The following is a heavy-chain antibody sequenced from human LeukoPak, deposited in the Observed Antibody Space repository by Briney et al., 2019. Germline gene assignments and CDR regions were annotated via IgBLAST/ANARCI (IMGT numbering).Heavy chain of an antibody. Sequence: SETLSLTCTVSGGSFNSYYWSWIRQPPGKGLEWIGYIYYSGSTSYNPSLKSRVTISVDTSKTQFSLKLSSVTAADTAVYYCARQGVGATIDYWGQGTLDTVSS. J-gene: IGHJ4*02. CDR3: ARQGVGATIDY. CDR1: GGSFNSYY. V-gene: IGHV4-59*08. CDR2: IYYSGST. D-gene: IGHD1-26*01.